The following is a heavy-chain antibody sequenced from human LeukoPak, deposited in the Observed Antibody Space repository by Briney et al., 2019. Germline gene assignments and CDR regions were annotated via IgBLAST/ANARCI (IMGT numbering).Heavy chain of an antibody. CDR2: LSWNSGSI. J-gene: IGHJ4*02. V-gene: IGHV3-9*01. CDR3: ARQLGGSGSY. CDR1: GFTFDDYA. D-gene: IGHD3-10*01. Sequence: GGSLRLSCAASGFTFDDYAMHWVRQAPGKGLEWVSGLSWNSGSIGYADSVKGRFTISRDNAKNSVYLQMNSLRAEDTAVYYCARQLGGSGSYWGQGTLVTVSS.